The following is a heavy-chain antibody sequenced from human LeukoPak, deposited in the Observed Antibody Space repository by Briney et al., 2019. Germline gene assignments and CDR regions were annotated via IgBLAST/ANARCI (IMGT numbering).Heavy chain of an antibody. CDR2: IRSKAYRGTT. Sequence: GGSLRLSCAASGFTFSSYSMSWVRQAPGKGLEWVGFIRSKAYRGTTEYAASVQGRFTISRDDSKSIVYLEMNSLQTEDTAVYYCSRGPIQLWIHNGMDVWGQGTTVTVSS. V-gene: IGHV3-49*04. CDR1: GFTFSSYS. CDR3: SRGPIQLWIHNGMDV. D-gene: IGHD5-24*01. J-gene: IGHJ6*02.